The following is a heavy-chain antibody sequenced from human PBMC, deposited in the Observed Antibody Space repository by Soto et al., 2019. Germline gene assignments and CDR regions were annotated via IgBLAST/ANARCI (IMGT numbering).Heavy chain of an antibody. D-gene: IGHD2-15*01. Sequence: QLQLQESGPGLVKPSETLSLTCTVSGGSISSSSYYWGWIRQPPGKGLEWIGSIYYSGSTYYNPSLTSRITISVNTSKTHFSLKLSSVTAAAAAVYYCARSMSTVVTLDYWGQGTLVSVSS. CDR1: GGSISSSSYY. CDR3: ARSMSTVVTLDY. J-gene: IGHJ4*02. V-gene: IGHV4-39*02. CDR2: IYYSGST.